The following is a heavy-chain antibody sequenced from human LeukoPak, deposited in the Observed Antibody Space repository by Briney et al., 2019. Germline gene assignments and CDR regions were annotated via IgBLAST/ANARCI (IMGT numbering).Heavy chain of an antibody. CDR2: IYYSGST. D-gene: IGHD2-15*01. CDR3: ASSGPTGGSYN. J-gene: IGHJ4*02. CDR1: GGSISSYY. Sequence: PSETLSLTCTVSGGSISSYYWSWIRQPPGKGLEWIGYIYYSGSTNYNPSLKSRVTISVDTSKNQFSLKLSSVTAADTAVYYCASSGPTGGSYNWGQGTLVTVSS. V-gene: IGHV4-59*01.